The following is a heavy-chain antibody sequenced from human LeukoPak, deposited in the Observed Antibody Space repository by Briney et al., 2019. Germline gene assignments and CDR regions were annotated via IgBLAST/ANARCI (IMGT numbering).Heavy chain of an antibody. V-gene: IGHV3-23*01. J-gene: IGHJ6*04. CDR2: ISGSGGST. CDR3: ANMGYCTTTSCYVKPLDV. D-gene: IGHD2-2*01. Sequence: GGSLRLSCAASGFTFSSYAMSWVRQAPGKGLEWVSAISGSGGSTYYADSVEGRFTISRDNSKNTLYLQMNSLRAEDTSVYYCANMGYCTTTSCYVKPLDVWGKGTTVTVSS. CDR1: GFTFSSYA.